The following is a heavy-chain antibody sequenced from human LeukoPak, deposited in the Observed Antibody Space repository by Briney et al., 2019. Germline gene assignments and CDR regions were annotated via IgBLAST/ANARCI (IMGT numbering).Heavy chain of an antibody. Sequence: ASVTVSCKASGYTFTGYYMHWVRQAPGQGLEWMGWINPNSGGTNYAQKFQGRVTMTRDTSISTAYMELSRLRSDDTAVYYCARDLAPFYLRLRYYYYMDVWGKGTTVTVSS. J-gene: IGHJ6*03. V-gene: IGHV1-2*02. D-gene: IGHD2/OR15-2a*01. CDR3: ARDLAPFYLRLRYYYYMDV. CDR1: GYTFTGYY. CDR2: INPNSGGT.